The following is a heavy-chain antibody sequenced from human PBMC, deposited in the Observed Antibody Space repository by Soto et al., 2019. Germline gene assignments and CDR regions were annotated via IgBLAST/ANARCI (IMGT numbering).Heavy chain of an antibody. CDR2: IYYSGST. V-gene: IGHV4-59*01. CDR3: ARSYGSGSYPYYYYYYMDV. J-gene: IGHJ6*03. Sequence: SETLSLTCTVSGGSISSYYWSWIRQPPGKGLEWIGYIYYSGSTNYNPSLKSRVTISVDTSKNQFSLKLSSVTAADTAVYYCARSYGSGSYPYYYYYYMDVWGKGTTVTVSS. CDR1: GGSISSYY. D-gene: IGHD3-10*01.